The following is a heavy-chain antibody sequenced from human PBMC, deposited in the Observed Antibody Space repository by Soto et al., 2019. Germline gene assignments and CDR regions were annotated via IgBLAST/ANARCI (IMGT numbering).Heavy chain of an antibody. CDR1: GFIFSTYG. Sequence: GGSLRLSCEASGFIFSTYGMHWVRQAPGKGLEWVAIIWYDGTIKYYADSVKGRFTISRDNSKNTLFLQMNTLRVEDTAVYYCARDEVGANRPIFFYGMDVWGQGTTVTVSS. CDR3: ARDEVGANRPIFFYGMDV. V-gene: IGHV3-33*01. CDR2: IWYDGTIK. J-gene: IGHJ6*02. D-gene: IGHD1-26*01.